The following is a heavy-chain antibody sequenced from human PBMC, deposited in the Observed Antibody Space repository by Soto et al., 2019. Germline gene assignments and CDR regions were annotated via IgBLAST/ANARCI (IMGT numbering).Heavy chain of an antibody. CDR3: ASDLVGASDSYGLDV. V-gene: IGHV3-33*01. J-gene: IGHJ6*02. Sequence: GGSLRLSCAASGFTFSNYGMHWVRQAPGKGLEWVAIIWHDGNNKYYADSVRGRFIISRDNSKNRLYLQMNSLRAEDTAVYYCASDLVGASDSYGLDVWGQGTPVTVSS. CDR1: GFTFSNYG. CDR2: IWHDGNNK. D-gene: IGHD1-26*01.